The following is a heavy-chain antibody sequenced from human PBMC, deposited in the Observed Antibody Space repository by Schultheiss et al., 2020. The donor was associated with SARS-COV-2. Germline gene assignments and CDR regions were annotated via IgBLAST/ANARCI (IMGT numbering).Heavy chain of an antibody. CDR2: IYYSGST. V-gene: IGHV4-59*04. CDR3: ASVLFYDSSGYGVDY. Sequence: SETLSLTCTVSGGSLTGYYWSWIRQPPGKGLEWIGSIYYSGSTYYNPSLKSRVTISVDTSKNQFSLKLSSVTAADTAVYYCASVLFYDSSGYGVDYWGQGTLVTVSS. J-gene: IGHJ4*02. D-gene: IGHD3-22*01. CDR1: GGSLTGYY.